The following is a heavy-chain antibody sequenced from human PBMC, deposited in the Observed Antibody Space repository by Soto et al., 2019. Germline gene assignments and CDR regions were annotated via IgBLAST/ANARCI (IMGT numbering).Heavy chain of an antibody. D-gene: IGHD4-17*01. Sequence: GGSLRLSCAASGFTFSSYAMSWVRQAPGKGLEWVSGFSGSGGSTFYADSVKGRFTISRDNSKNTLYLQINSLRAEDTAVYYCAKGRSYAVTDSFDSWGQGTLVTVSS. CDR2: FSGSGGST. J-gene: IGHJ4*02. V-gene: IGHV3-23*01. CDR3: AKGRSYAVTDSFDS. CDR1: GFTFSSYA.